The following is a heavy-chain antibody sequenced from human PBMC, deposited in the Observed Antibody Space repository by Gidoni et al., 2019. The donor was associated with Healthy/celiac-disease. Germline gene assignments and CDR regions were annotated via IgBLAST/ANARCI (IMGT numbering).Heavy chain of an antibody. J-gene: IGHJ5*02. CDR2: IGNRSNNI. D-gene: IGHD5-18*01. Sequence: EVQLVESGGGLVQPGGSLRLSCAASGFTFSSYSMNWVRQAPGKGLEWVSYIGNRSNNIDYPESWKGRFTNSRGKAKNSMYLQMNRLRGEDNAVYYCARDRGRHHPWIQVRPTFGPWGQGTLVTVSS. V-gene: IGHV3-48*01. CDR1: GFTFSSYS. CDR3: ARDRGRHHPWIQVRPTFGP.